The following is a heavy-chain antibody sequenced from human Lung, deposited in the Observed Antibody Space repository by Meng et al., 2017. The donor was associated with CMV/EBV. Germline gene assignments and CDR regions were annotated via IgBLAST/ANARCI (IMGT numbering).Heavy chain of an antibody. CDR2: VSYDGTKT. CDR3: ASARFDGGLAA. D-gene: IGHD5-24*01. V-gene: IGHV3-30*04. Sequence: GGSLRPXCAASGFTFSSFAIHWVRQAPGKGLDWVAVVSYDGTKTYYSDSVKGRFTLSRDNSKNTMYKEMSSLGYEDTAMYYCASARFDGGLAAWGQGTTVTVSS. J-gene: IGHJ6*02. CDR1: GFTFSSFA.